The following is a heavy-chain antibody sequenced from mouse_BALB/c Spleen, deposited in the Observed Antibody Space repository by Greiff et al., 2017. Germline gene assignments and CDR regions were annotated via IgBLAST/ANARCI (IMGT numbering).Heavy chain of an antibody. V-gene: IGHV5-6-5*01. CDR1: GFTFSSYA. D-gene: IGHD1-2*01. Sequence: EVKLVESGGGLVKPGGSLKLSCAASGFTFSSYAMSWVRQTPEKRLEWVASISSGGSTYYPDSVKGRFTISRDNARNILYLQMSSLRSEDTAMYYCARGRDYGYCFDYWGQGTTLTVSS. CDR2: ISSGGST. CDR3: ARGRDYGYCFDY. J-gene: IGHJ2*01.